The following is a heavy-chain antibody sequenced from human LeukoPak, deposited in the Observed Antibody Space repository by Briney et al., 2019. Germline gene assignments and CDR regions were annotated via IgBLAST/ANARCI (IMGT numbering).Heavy chain of an antibody. CDR3: ARDRTGYVGCEGDPFDI. J-gene: IGHJ3*02. Sequence: GRSLRLSCAASGFTFTTYGMHWVRQAPGKGLEWVAFISSDGSHKYYADSMKGRFTISRDSSKSTLYLQMNSLRPDDTALYYCARDRTGYVGCEGDPFDIWGQGTMVTVSS. CDR2: ISSDGSHK. D-gene: IGHD5-12*01. V-gene: IGHV3-30*03. CDR1: GFTFTTYG.